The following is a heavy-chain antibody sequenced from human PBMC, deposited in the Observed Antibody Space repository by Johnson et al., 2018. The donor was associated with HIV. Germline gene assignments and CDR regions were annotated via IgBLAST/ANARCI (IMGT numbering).Heavy chain of an antibody. CDR1: GFTFSSYG. V-gene: IGHV3-33*06. CDR2: IWYDGSNK. J-gene: IGHJ3*01. Sequence: QVLLVESGGGVVQPGRSLRLSCTASGFTFSSYGLHWVRQAPGKGLEWVAVIWYDGSNKYYADSVKGRFTISRDNSKNTLYLQMNSLRAEDTAVYYCAKDLFTEREDDVFDVWGQVTMVTVSS. D-gene: IGHD1-26*01. CDR3: AKDLFTEREDDVFDV.